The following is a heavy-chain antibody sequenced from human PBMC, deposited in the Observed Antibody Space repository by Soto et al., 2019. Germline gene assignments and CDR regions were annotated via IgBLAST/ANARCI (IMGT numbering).Heavy chain of an antibody. J-gene: IGHJ6*02. CDR2: INPGNGNT. CDR3: AREDYDSLTGYRYYYYGMDV. D-gene: IGHD3-9*01. CDR1: GYTFTSYG. Sequence: ASVKVSCKASGYTFTSYGMHWVRPAPGRGLEWMGWINPGNGNTKYSQKFQGRVIIERDTSASTAYMELSSLRSEDTAVYCCAREDYDSLTGYRYYYYGMDVGGQGTTVTVSS. V-gene: IGHV1-3*01.